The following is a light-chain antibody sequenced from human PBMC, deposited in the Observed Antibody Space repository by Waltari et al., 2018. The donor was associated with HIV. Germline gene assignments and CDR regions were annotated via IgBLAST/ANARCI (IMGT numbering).Light chain of an antibody. J-gene: IGLJ2*01. CDR3: YSAADNVRGV. CDR1: ALTKQY. Sequence: SSALTQPTSVSVSPGQTARITCSGDALTKQYAQWFQQKPGQAPLLVISKDTERPSGIPERVSGSSSGTTVTLTINGAQVEDGADYYCYSAADNVRGVFGGGTKLTVL. V-gene: IGLV3-27*01. CDR2: KDT.